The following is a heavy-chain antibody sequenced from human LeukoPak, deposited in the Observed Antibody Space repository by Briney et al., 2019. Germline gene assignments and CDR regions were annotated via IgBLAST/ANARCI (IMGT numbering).Heavy chain of an antibody. J-gene: IGHJ4*02. CDR3: ARVRYGVFDY. D-gene: IGHD4-17*01. CDR1: GDSINSYH. V-gene: IGHV4-59*01. CDR2: ISYTGST. Sequence: SETLSLTCAVSGDSINSYHWSWIRQPPGKGLDWIGYISYTGSTNYNPSLKSRVTISVDTSKKQFSLRLSSVTAADKAVYYCARVRYGVFDYWGQGTLVTVSS.